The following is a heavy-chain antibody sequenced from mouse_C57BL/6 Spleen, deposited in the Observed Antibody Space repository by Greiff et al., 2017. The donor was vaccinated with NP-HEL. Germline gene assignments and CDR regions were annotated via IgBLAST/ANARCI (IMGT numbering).Heavy chain of an antibody. CDR3: ARSGYGYDVNWYFDV. CDR2: INPSNGGT. D-gene: IGHD2-2*01. J-gene: IGHJ1*03. CDR1: GSTFTSYW. V-gene: IGHV1-53*01. Sequence: QVQLQQPGTELVKPGASVKLSCKASGSTFTSYWMHWVKQRPGQGLEWIGNINPSNGGTNYNEKFKSKATLTVDKSSSTAYMQLSSLTSEDSAVYYCARSGYGYDVNWYFDVWGTGTTVTVSS.